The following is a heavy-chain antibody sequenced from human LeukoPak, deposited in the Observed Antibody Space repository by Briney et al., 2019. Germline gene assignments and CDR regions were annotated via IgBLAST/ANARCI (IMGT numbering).Heavy chain of an antibody. CDR2: IWYDGSNK. CDR1: GFTFSSYG. D-gene: IGHD6-13*01. CDR3: ARGTIAAAGEDWFDP. V-gene: IGHV3-33*01. Sequence: GRSLRLSCAASGFTFSSYGMHWVRQAPGKGLEWVAVIWYDGSNKYYADSVKGRFTISRDNSKNTLYLQMNSLRAEDTAVYYCARGTIAAAGEDWFDPWGQGTLVTVSS. J-gene: IGHJ5*02.